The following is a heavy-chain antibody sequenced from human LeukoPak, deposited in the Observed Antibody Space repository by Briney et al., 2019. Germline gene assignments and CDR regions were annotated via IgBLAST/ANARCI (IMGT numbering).Heavy chain of an antibody. V-gene: IGHV4-34*01. CDR1: GGSISGYY. Sequence: SETLSLTAAVYGGSISGYYWRWIRKPPGQGLDWIGEINHSGSTNYNPSLKSRVTISVDTSKNQFSLKLSSVTAADTAVYYCARGEVAYSSPQNWFDPWGQGTLVTVSS. CDR2: INHSGST. D-gene: IGHD6-13*01. J-gene: IGHJ5*02. CDR3: ARGEVAYSSPQNWFDP.